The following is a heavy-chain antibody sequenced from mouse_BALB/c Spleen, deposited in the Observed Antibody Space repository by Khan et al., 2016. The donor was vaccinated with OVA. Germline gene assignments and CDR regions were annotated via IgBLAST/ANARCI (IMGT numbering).Heavy chain of an antibody. J-gene: IGHJ2*01. Sequence: VQLKQSGPGLVKPSQSLSLTCTVTGYSITSDYAWTWIRQFPGNKLEWMGFISYSGNTNYNPSLKSRISVTRDTSKNQFFLQLTSVTTEDTATYYCARMYGGDFDYWGQGTTLTVSS. CDR3: ARMYGGDFDY. D-gene: IGHD2-10*02. CDR2: ISYSGNT. V-gene: IGHV3-2*02. CDR1: GYSITSDYA.